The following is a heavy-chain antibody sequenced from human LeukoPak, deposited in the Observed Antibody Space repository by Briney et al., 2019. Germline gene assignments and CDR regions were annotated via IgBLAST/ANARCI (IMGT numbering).Heavy chain of an antibody. CDR3: ARERDRRDGYNKHYDY. CDR2: IYYSGST. J-gene: IGHJ4*02. V-gene: IGHV4-31*03. Sequence: PSQTLSLTCTVSGGSISSGGYYWSWIRQHPGKGLEWIGYIYYSGSTYYNPSLKSRVTISVDTSKNQFSLKLSSVPAADTAVYYCARERDRRDGYNKHYDYWGQGTLVTVSS. D-gene: IGHD5-24*01. CDR1: GGSISSGGYY.